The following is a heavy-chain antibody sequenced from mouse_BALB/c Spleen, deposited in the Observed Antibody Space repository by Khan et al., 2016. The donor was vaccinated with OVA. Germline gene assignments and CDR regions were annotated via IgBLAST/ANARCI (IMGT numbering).Heavy chain of an antibody. J-gene: IGHJ1*01. CDR3: ARGRYGNWYFDV. Sequence: QVQLQQSGAELARPGASVKLSCKASGYSFTSYWMQWVKQRPGQGLEWIGAIYPGDGDTRYTQKFKGTATLTADNSSSTAYMQLSSLASEDSAIYYCARGRYGNWYFDVWGAGTTVTVSS. CDR1: GYSFTSYW. CDR2: IYPGDGDT. D-gene: IGHD2-1*01. V-gene: IGHV1-87*01.